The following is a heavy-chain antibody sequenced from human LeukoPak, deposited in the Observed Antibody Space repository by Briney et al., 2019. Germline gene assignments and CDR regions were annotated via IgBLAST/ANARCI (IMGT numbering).Heavy chain of an antibody. J-gene: IGHJ4*02. Sequence: GASVKVSCKASGYTFTSYYMHRVRQAPGQGLEWMGIIHPSGGSTSYAQKFQGRVTMTRDTSTSTVYMGLSSLRSEDTAVYYCARAHLHYGDSIHDLDYWGQGTLVTVSS. CDR3: ARAHLHYGDSIHDLDY. D-gene: IGHD4-17*01. CDR1: GYTFTSYY. CDR2: IHPSGGST. V-gene: IGHV1-46*01.